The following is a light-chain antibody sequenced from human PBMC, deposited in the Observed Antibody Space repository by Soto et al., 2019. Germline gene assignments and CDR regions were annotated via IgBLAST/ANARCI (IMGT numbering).Light chain of an antibody. CDR2: STS. CDR1: IGAVTSGSL. V-gene: IGLV7-43*01. CDR3: LLYSDGTWV. Sequence: QAVVTQEPSLTVPPGGTVTLTGASSIGAVTSGSLANWFRQKPGQAPRALIYSTSNKQSWTPARFSGSLLGGKAALTLSGVQPEDEAEYYCLLYSDGTWVFGGGTKVTVL. J-gene: IGLJ3*02.